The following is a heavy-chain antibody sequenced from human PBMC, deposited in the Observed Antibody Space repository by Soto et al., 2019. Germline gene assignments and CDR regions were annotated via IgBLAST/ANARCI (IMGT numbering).Heavy chain of an antibody. J-gene: IGHJ5*02. CDR2: IGSNGDST. V-gene: IGHV3-64D*08. Sequence: GGSLRLSCSASAITLRSYDIHWIRQAPGKGLEYVSAIGSNGDSTYYADSVRGRFTVSRDSFKNTLYLQMSSLRAEDSAVYYCVKGGGTMITFGGVGESWGKGTLVTVPS. CDR1: AITLRSYD. D-gene: IGHD3-16*01. CDR3: VKGGGTMITFGGVGES.